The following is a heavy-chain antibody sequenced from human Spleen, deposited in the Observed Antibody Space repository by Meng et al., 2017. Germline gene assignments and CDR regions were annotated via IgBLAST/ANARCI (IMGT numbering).Heavy chain of an antibody. CDR1: GFTFSDSW. Sequence: GESLKISCAASGFTFSDSWIHWVRQAPGKGLMWVSRINIDGSATNYADSVKGRFTVSRDNAMNSLYLQMNSLRAEDTALYYCAMGWGSSRAFDFWGQGTLVTVSS. V-gene: IGHV3-74*01. D-gene: IGHD6-6*01. CDR2: INIDGSAT. CDR3: AMGWGSSRAFDF. J-gene: IGHJ4*02.